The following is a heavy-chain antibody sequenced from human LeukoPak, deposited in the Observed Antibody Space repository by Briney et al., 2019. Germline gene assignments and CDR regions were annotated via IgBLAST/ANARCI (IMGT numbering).Heavy chain of an antibody. D-gene: IGHD3-22*01. CDR2: ISSSGSTI. CDR1: GFTFSSYE. V-gene: IGHV3-48*03. Sequence: GGSLRLSCAASGFTFSSYEMNWVRQAPGKGLEWVSYISSSGSTIYYADSVKGRFTISRDNAKNSLYLQMNSLRAVDTAVYYCARNYDSSGYYYWGFDYWGQGTLVTVSS. CDR3: ARNYDSSGYYYWGFDY. J-gene: IGHJ4*02.